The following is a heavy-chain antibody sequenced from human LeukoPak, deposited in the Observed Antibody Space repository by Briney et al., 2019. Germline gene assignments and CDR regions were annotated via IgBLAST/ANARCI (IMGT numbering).Heavy chain of an antibody. CDR1: GASISRYY. Sequence: SETLSLTCAVSGASISRYYWNWSRQPPGKGLEWIGYIHHSGSTNSNPSLKSRVTMSVDTSKRQFSLRLSSVTAADTAVYYCARDGRMYDKSGFYYFDYWGQGTLATVSS. V-gene: IGHV4-59*01. J-gene: IGHJ4*02. CDR2: IHHSGST. D-gene: IGHD3-22*01. CDR3: ARDGRMYDKSGFYYFDY.